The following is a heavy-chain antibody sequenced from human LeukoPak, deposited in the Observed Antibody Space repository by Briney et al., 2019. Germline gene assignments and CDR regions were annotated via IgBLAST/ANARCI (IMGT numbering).Heavy chain of an antibody. J-gene: IGHJ4*02. CDR2: INHSGST. CDR1: GGSFSGYY. D-gene: IGHD2-15*01. Sequence: SETLSLTCAVCGGSFSGYYWSWIRQPPGKGLEWIGEINHSGSTNYNPSLKSRVTISVDTSKNQFSLKLSSVTAADTAVYYCASGYCSGGSCEIFFDYWGQGTLVTVSS. CDR3: ASGYCSGGSCEIFFDY. V-gene: IGHV4-34*01.